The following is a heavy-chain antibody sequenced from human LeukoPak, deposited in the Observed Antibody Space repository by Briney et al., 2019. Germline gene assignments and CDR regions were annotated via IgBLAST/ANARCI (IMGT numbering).Heavy chain of an antibody. CDR2: ISGGGGST. D-gene: IGHD2-8*01. V-gene: IGHV3-23*01. CDR3: AKHLGVNYYYSMDV. J-gene: IGHJ6*02. CDR1: GLTSNTYA. Sequence: GGSLRLSCAASGLTSNTYAMSWVRQAPGKGLEWVSVISGGGGSTYYADSVKGRFTISRDNSKNMPYLQMNSLRAEDTAVYYCAKHLGVNYYYSMDVWGQGTTVTVSS.